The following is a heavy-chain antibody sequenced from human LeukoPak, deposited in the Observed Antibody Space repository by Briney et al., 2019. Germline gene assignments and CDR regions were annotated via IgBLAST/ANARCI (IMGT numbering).Heavy chain of an antibody. CDR1: GFTFSSYA. D-gene: IGHD3-22*01. CDR3: AKVNLGRLFPPYYFDY. J-gene: IGHJ4*02. V-gene: IGHV3-23*01. Sequence: GGSLRLSCAASGFTFSSYAMSWVRQAPGKGLEWVSAISGSGGSTYYADSVKGRFTISRDNSKNTLYLQMNSLRAEDTAVYYCAKVNLGRLFPPYYFDYWGQGTLVTVSS. CDR2: ISGSGGST.